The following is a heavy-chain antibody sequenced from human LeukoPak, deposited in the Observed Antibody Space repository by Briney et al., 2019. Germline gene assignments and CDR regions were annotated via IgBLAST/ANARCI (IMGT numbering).Heavy chain of an antibody. CDR3: VKLSSGSGSSFGFDS. CDR2: ISNGGVTT. CDR1: GFTFGSYA. J-gene: IGHJ4*02. V-gene: IGHV3-23*01. Sequence: GESLRLSSAASGFTFGSYAMSWVRQTPGKSLEWVSIISNGGVTTYYADSVRGRFTISRDNSKDLLYLQMDSLRAEDTAVYYCVKLSSGSGSSFGFDSWGLGTLVTVSS. D-gene: IGHD6-13*01.